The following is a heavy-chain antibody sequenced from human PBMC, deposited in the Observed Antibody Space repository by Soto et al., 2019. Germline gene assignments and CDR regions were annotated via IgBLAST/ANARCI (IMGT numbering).Heavy chain of an antibody. D-gene: IGHD6-6*01. CDR2: ISAYNGNT. J-gene: IGHJ4*02. CDR1: GYTFTSYG. CDR3: ARTLGGLSGRLAPRPPDY. V-gene: IGHV1-18*01. Sequence: ASVKVSCKASGYTFTSYGISWVRQAPGQGLEWMGWISAYNGNTNYAQKLQGRVTMTTDTSTSTAYMELRSLRSDDTAVYYCARTLGGLSGRLAPRPPDYSGQATLLTVSS.